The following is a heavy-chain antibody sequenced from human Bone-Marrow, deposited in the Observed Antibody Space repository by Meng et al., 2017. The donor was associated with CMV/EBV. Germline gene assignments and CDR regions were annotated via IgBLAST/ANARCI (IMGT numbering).Heavy chain of an antibody. CDR1: GFTFGDYA. CDR3: ARDTHGYCSSTSCSDAFDI. V-gene: IGHV3-21*01. Sequence: GESLKISCTASGFTFGDYAMSWVRQAPGKGLEWVSSISSSSSYIYYADSVKGRFTISRDNAKNSLYLQMSSLRAEDTAVYYCARDTHGYCSSTSCSDAFDIWGQGTVVTVSS. J-gene: IGHJ3*02. D-gene: IGHD2-2*03. CDR2: ISSSSSYI.